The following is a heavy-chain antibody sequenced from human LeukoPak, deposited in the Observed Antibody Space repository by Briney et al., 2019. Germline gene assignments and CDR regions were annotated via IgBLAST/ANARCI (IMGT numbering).Heavy chain of an antibody. J-gene: IGHJ4*02. Sequence: HTGGSLRLSCSASGFPFSVALMHWFRQVPGKGLMWVSRITTDETTTYADSVRGRFSISRDNAKNTVYLQMSSLRVEDTAVYYCAKDWFATTDYWGQGILVTVSP. D-gene: IGHD1/OR15-1a*01. CDR1: GFPFSVAL. CDR2: ITTDETT. CDR3: AKDWFATTDY. V-gene: IGHV3-74*01.